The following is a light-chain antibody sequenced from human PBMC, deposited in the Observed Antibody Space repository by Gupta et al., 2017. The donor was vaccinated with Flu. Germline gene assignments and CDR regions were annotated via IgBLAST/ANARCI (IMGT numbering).Light chain of an antibody. CDR2: GAS. CDR1: QSVSSSY. J-gene: IGKJ5*01. CDR3: QQEGNSPIT. Sequence: EIVLTQSPGTLSLSPGERATLSCRASQSVSSSYLAWYQQKPGQAPRLLIYGASSRATGIPDRFSGSGSGTDFTLTISRLEPEDFAVYYCQQEGNSPITFGQGTQLEIK. V-gene: IGKV3-20*01.